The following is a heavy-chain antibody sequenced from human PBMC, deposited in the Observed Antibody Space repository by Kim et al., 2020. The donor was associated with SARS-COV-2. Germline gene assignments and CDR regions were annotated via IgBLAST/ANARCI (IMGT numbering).Heavy chain of an antibody. D-gene: IGHD6-19*01. CDR2: IYYSGNT. J-gene: IGHJ4*02. V-gene: IGHV4-59*01. CDR1: GGSISSYY. Sequence: SETLSLTCTVSGGSISSYYWSWIRQPPGKGLEWIGYIYYSGNTNYNPSLKSRVTISVDTSKNQFSLKLTSVTAADTAVYYCARGSGWYAYWGQGTLVTVSS. CDR3: ARGSGWYAY.